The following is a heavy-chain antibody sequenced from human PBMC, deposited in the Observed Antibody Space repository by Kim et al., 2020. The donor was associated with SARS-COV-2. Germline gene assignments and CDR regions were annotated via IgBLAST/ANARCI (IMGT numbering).Heavy chain of an antibody. D-gene: IGHD4-17*01. V-gene: IGHV3-30*02. Sequence: YSADAVKGRFTISRDKSKNTLYMQMNSLRAEDTAVYYCAKPTTTYWYFDLWGRGTLVTVSS. CDR3: AKPTTTYWYFDL. J-gene: IGHJ2*01.